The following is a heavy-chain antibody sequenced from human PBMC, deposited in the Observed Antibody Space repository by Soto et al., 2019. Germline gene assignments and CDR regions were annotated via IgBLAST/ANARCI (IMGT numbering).Heavy chain of an antibody. V-gene: IGHV3-23*01. J-gene: IGHJ4*02. CDR3: AKDRKTGSGWYWDY. D-gene: IGHD6-19*01. CDR2: ISASGVST. CDR1: GFTFSSYA. Sequence: GGSLRLSCAASGFTFSSYAMSWVRQAPGKGLEWVSGISASGVSTYYADSVKGRFTISGDNSENTLYLQMNSLRAEDTALYYCAKDRKTGSGWYWDYWGQGTLVTVSS.